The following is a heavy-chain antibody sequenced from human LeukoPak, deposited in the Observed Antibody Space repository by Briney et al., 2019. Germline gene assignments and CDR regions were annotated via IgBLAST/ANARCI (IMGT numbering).Heavy chain of an antibody. CDR2: ISSSGSTI. V-gene: IGHV3-11*01. CDR1: GFTFSDYY. J-gene: IGHJ4*02. CDR3: ARTPDIVALFDY. Sequence: GGSLRLSCAASGFTFSDYYMSWIRQAPGKGLEWASHISSSGSTIDYADSVKGRFTISRDNAKNSLYLQMNSLRAEDTAVYYCARTPDIVALFDYWGQGTLATVSS. D-gene: IGHD5-12*01.